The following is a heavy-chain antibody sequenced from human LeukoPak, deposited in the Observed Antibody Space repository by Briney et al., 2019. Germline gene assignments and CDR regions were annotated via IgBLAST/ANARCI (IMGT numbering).Heavy chain of an antibody. V-gene: IGHV3-21*01. CDR3: ARTYYDILTAYNPYFDY. CDR2: ISSSSSYI. J-gene: IGHJ4*02. CDR1: GFTFSSYS. Sequence: GGSLRLSCAASGFTFSSYSMNWVRQAPGKGLEWVSSISSSSSYIYYADSVKGRFTISRDNAKNSLYLQMNSLRAEDTAVYYCARTYYDILTAYNPYFDYWGQGTLVTVSS. D-gene: IGHD3-9*01.